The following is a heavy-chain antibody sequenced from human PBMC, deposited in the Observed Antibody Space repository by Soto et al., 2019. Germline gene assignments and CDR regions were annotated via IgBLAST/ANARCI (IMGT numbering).Heavy chain of an antibody. Sequence: QVQLVQSGAEVKKPGASVKVSCKASGYTFTSYGISWVRQAPGQGLEGMGWISAYNGNTNYAQKLQGRVTMTTDTATSTAYMELRSLTSDDTAVYYCARGPRYYYDILTGYYYDYWGQGTLVTVSS. D-gene: IGHD3-9*01. V-gene: IGHV1-18*01. CDR2: ISAYNGNT. J-gene: IGHJ4*02. CDR1: GYTFTSYG. CDR3: ARGPRYYYDILTGYYYDY.